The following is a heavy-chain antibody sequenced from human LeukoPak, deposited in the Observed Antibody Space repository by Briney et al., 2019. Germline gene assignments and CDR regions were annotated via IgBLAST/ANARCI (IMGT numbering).Heavy chain of an antibody. Sequence: PSQTLSLTCTVSGGSISSGSYYWSWIRQPAGKGLEWIGRIYTSGSTNYNPSLKSRVTISVDTSKNQFSLKLSSVTAADTAVYYCARQPGIAAAGTEQYYYYGMDVWGQGTTVTVSS. CDR2: IYTSGST. CDR3: ARQPGIAAAGTEQYYYYGMDV. D-gene: IGHD6-13*01. CDR1: GGSISSGSYY. V-gene: IGHV4-61*02. J-gene: IGHJ6*02.